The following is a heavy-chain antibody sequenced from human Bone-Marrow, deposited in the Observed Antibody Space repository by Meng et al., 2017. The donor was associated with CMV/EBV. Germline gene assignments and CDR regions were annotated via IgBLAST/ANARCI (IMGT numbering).Heavy chain of an antibody. J-gene: IGHJ4*02. Sequence: GESLKISCAASGFTFSSYSMNWVRQAPGKGLEWVSYISSSGSTIYYADSVKGRFTISRDNAKNSLYLQMNSLRAEDTAVYYCARDSNDVGATDYWGQGTLVTVSS. D-gene: IGHD1-26*01. CDR2: ISSSGSTI. CDR1: GFTFSSYS. V-gene: IGHV3-48*04. CDR3: ARDSNDVGATDY.